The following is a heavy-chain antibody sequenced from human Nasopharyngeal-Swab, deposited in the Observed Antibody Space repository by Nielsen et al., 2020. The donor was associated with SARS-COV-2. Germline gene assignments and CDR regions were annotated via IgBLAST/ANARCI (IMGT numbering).Heavy chain of an antibody. V-gene: IGHV3-11*01. CDR3: ARDRHGDDSRNYYYGMDV. CDR2: ISSSGSTI. Sequence: GESLKISCAASGFTFSDYYMSWIRQAPGKGLEWVSYISSSGSTIYYADSVKCRFTISRDNAKKSLYLQMNSLRAEDTAVYYCARDRHGDDSRNYYYGMDVWGQGTTVAVSS. CDR1: GFTFSDYY. D-gene: IGHD4-23*01. J-gene: IGHJ6*02.